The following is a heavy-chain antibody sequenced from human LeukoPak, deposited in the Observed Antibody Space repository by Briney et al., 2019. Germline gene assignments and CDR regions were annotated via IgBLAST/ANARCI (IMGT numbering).Heavy chain of an antibody. CDR3: ARGVVFYDILTGYYRGWFDP. V-gene: IGHV3-23*01. Sequence: PGGSLRLSCAASGFIFRIYAMSWVRQAPGKGLEWVSGISGSGDSTYSADSVKGRFTIFRDNSKNTVYLQMNSLKADDTAVYYCARGVVFYDILTGYYRGWFDPWGQGTLVTVSS. D-gene: IGHD3-9*01. J-gene: IGHJ5*02. CDR1: GFIFRIYA. CDR2: ISGSGDST.